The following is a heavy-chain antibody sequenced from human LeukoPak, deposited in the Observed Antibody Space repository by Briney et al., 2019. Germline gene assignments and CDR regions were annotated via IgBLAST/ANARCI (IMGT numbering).Heavy chain of an antibody. CDR1: GFTFSSYA. J-gene: IGHJ4*02. V-gene: IGHV3-23*01. CDR2: ISGSGKIT. D-gene: IGHD2-2*01. Sequence: GGSLRLSCAASGFTFSSYAMSWVRQAPGKGLEWVSTISGSGKITYYADSVKGRFTISRDNSRNTLYLQMNSLRAEDTAVYYCAKSRSSSSSHFDYWGQGTLVTVSS. CDR3: AKSRSSSSSHFDY.